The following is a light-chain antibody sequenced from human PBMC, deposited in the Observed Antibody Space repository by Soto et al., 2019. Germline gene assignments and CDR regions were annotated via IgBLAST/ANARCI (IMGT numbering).Light chain of an antibody. CDR1: QSISSW. J-gene: IGKJ3*01. CDR2: DAS. Sequence: DIQMTQSPSTLSASVGDRVTITCRASQSISSWLAWYQQKPGKAPKLLIYDASSLESGVPSRFSGSGSGTECTLTISSLQPDDFATYYCQQYNSYSVTFGPGTKVDIK. V-gene: IGKV1-5*01. CDR3: QQYNSYSVT.